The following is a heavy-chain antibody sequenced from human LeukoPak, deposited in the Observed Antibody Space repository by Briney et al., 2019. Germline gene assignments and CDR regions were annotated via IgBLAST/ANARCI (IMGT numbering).Heavy chain of an antibody. D-gene: IGHD2-2*01. V-gene: IGHV3-30*02. CDR3: VKDSAELHIVVVPAAIGYFDY. J-gene: IGHJ4*02. CDR2: IQYDGSKT. CDR1: GFTFSSYG. Sequence: GGSLRLSCAASGFTFSSYGMHWVRQAPGKGLEWITAIQYDGSKTYYADSVKGRFTISRDQSKNTLDLQMSSLRAEDTAMYYCVKDSAELHIVVVPAAIGYFDYWGQGTLVTVSS.